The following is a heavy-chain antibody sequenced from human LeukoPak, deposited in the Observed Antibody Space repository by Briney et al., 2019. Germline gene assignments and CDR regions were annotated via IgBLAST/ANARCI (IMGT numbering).Heavy chain of an antibody. V-gene: IGHV4-34*01. CDR1: GGSFTGYY. J-gene: IGHJ4*02. CDR2: INHSGST. Sequence: PSETLSLTCAVYGGSFTGYYWSWIRQPPGKGLEWIGEINHSGSTNYNPSLKSRVTISVDTSKNQFSLKLSSVTAADTAVYYCARREMATTRYYFDYWGRGTLVTVSS. CDR3: ARREMATTRYYFDY. D-gene: IGHD5-24*01.